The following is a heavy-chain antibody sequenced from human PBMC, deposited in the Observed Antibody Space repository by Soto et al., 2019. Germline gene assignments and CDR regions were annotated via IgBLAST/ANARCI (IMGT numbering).Heavy chain of an antibody. V-gene: IGHV3-21*01. Sequence: PGGSLRLSCAASGFTFSSYSMNWVRQAPGKGLEWVSSISSSSSYIYYADSVKGRFTISRDNAKNSLYLQMNSLRAEDTAVYYCAREEERPEYSSFGGFDYWGQGTLVTVSS. J-gene: IGHJ4*02. D-gene: IGHD6-6*01. CDR2: ISSSSSYI. CDR3: AREEERPEYSSFGGFDY. CDR1: GFTFSSYS.